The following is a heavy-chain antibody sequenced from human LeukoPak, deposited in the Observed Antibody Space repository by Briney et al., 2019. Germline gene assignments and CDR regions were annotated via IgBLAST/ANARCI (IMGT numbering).Heavy chain of an antibody. Sequence: PSETLSLTCAVYGGSFSGYYWSWIRQPPGKGLEWIGEINHSGNTNYNPSLKSRVTISVDTSKNQFSLKLSSVTAADTAVYYCARGDRGRGYSGYEDYWGQGTLVTVSS. D-gene: IGHD5-12*01. V-gene: IGHV4-34*01. CDR2: INHSGNT. CDR1: GGSFSGYY. J-gene: IGHJ4*02. CDR3: ARGDRGRGYSGYEDY.